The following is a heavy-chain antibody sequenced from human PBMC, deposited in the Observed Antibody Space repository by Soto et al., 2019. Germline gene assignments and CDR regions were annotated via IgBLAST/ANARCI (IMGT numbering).Heavy chain of an antibody. Sequence: QVQLVESGGGVVQPGRSLRLSCAASGFTFNNYGIHWVRQAPGKGLEWVAVISNDGDDKYYADSVKGRFTISRDNSRNTLPLQMNSLRPEDTAMYYCAKEGIELWSAFDYWGQGTLVTVSS. CDR2: ISNDGDDK. D-gene: IGHD5-18*01. V-gene: IGHV3-30*18. CDR3: AKEGIELWSAFDY. J-gene: IGHJ4*02. CDR1: GFTFNNYG.